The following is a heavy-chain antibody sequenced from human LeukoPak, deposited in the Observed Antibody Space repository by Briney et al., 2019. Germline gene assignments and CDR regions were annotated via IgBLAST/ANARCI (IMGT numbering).Heavy chain of an antibody. V-gene: IGHV3-53*01. J-gene: IGHJ4*02. CDR1: GFTVSSNY. CDR2: IYSGGST. D-gene: IGHD3-10*01. Sequence: TGGSLRLSCAASGFTVSSNYMSWVRQAPGKGLEWVSVIYSGGSTYYADSVKGRFTISRDNSKNTLYLQMNSLRAEDTAVYYCARDGNYGSGTPPQYYWGQGTLVTVSS. CDR3: ARDGNYGSGTPPQYY.